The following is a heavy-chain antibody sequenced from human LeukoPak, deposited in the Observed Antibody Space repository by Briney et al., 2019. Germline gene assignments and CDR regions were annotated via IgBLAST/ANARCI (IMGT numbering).Heavy chain of an antibody. CDR2: IRYDGSNK. Sequence: GRSLRLSCAASGFTFSSYGMHWVRQAPGKGLEWVTFIRYDGSNKYYADSVKGRFTISRDNSKNTLYLQMNSLRAEDTAVYYCAKGTRAPEYFQYWGQGTLVTVSS. CDR3: AKGTRAPEYFQY. D-gene: IGHD3/OR15-3a*01. V-gene: IGHV3-30*02. J-gene: IGHJ1*01. CDR1: GFTFSSYG.